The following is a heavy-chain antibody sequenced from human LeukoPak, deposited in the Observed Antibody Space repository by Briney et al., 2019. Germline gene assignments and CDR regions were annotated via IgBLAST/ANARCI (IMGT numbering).Heavy chain of an antibody. V-gene: IGHV4-59*01. CDR1: GGSISSYY. CDR2: IYYSGST. D-gene: IGHD5-12*01. J-gene: IGHJ4*02. Sequence: PSETLSLTCTVSGGSISSYYWSWIRQPPGKGLEWIGYIYYSGSTNYNPSLKSRVTISVDTSKNRFSLKLSSVTAADTAVYYCARGGYDSKGDYWGQGTLVTVSS. CDR3: ARGGYDSKGDY.